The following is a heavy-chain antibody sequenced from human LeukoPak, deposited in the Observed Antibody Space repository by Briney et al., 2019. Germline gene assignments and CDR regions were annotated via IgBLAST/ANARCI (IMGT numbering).Heavy chain of an antibody. V-gene: IGHV3-11*04. CDR2: ISGSSSDI. Sequence: GGSLRLSCVVSGFSFSDSYMTWIRQTPGKGLEWLAYISGSSSDIYYADSVKGRFTISRDNARNSLFLQMNSLRAEDTAVYYCARDVQVATIYPLDYWGQGTLVTVSS. CDR1: GFSFSDSY. J-gene: IGHJ4*02. D-gene: IGHD5-12*01. CDR3: ARDVQVATIYPLDY.